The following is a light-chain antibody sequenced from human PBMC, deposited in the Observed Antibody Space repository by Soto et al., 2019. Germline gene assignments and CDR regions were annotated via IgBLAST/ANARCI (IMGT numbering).Light chain of an antibody. V-gene: IGLV1-40*01. CDR3: QSYDSSLSAL. CDR1: NSNIGAGYD. Sequence: SVLTQPPSVSGAPGQRVTISCTGSNSNIGAGYDVHWYQQFPGTAPKLLIFGDNNRPSGVPERFSGSKSGTSASLAIAGLQAEDEAEYYCQSYDSSLSALFGGGTQLTVL. CDR2: GDN. J-gene: IGLJ3*02.